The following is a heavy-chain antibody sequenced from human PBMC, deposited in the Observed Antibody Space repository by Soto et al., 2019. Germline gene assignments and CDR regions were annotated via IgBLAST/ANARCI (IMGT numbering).Heavy chain of an antibody. D-gene: IGHD6-13*01. CDR3: ARGNIAAALVY. CDR2: INHSGGT. CDR1: GGSISGHY. Sequence: SETLSLTCAVYGGSISGHYWNWIRQPPGKGLEWIGEINHSGGTNYNPSLKSRVTISVDTSKNQFSLNLGSVTAADTAVYFCARGNIAAALVYWGQGTLVTVSS. V-gene: IGHV4-34*01. J-gene: IGHJ4*02.